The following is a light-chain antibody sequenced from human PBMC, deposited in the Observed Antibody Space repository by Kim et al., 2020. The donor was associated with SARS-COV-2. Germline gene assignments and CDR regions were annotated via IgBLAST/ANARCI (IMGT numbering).Light chain of an antibody. CDR2: LGS. CDR1: QSLLYRNGYNY. CDR3: MQVLQTPYT. J-gene: IGKJ2*01. Sequence: DIVMTQSPLSLPVTPGEPASISCRSSQSLLYRNGYNYLVWYLQKPGHSPQLLIHLGSNRASGVPDRFSGSGSGTDFTLKISTVEAEDTGVYYCMQVLQTPYTFGQGTKLEIK. V-gene: IGKV2-28*01.